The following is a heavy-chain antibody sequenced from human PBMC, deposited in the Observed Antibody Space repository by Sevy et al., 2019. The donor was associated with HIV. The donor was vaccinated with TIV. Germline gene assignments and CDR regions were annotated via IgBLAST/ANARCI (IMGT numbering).Heavy chain of an antibody. Sequence: GGSLRLSCAASGFTFSSYAMHWVRQAPGKGLEWVAVISYDGSNKYYADSVKGRFTISRDNSKNTLYLQMNSLGAEDTAVYYCARDLTPGIAAAGTDYWGQGTLVTVSS. CDR2: ISYDGSNK. CDR1: GFTFSSYA. CDR3: ARDLTPGIAAAGTDY. V-gene: IGHV3-30-3*01. D-gene: IGHD6-13*01. J-gene: IGHJ4*02.